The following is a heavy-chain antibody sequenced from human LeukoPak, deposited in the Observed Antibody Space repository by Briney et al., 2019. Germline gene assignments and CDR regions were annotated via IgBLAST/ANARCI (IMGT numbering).Heavy chain of an antibody. V-gene: IGHV4-34*01. CDR2: VNYRGST. D-gene: IGHD4-23*01. J-gene: IGHJ6*03. Sequence: SETLSLTCAVYGGSFSGYYWSWIRQPPGKGLEWIGEVNYRGSTNCNPSLKSRVTISVDTSKNQFSLKLSSVTAADTAVYYCARERGNPNEDYYYYYYMDVWGKGTAVTVSS. CDR3: ARERGNPNEDYYYYYYMDV. CDR1: GGSFSGYY.